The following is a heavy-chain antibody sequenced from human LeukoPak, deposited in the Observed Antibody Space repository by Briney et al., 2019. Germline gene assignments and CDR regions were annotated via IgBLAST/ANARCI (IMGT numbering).Heavy chain of an antibody. J-gene: IGHJ4*02. CDR3: ARGATGGHYKIDY. Sequence: GGSLRLSCAASGFTVSSNYMSWVRQAPGKGLVWVSRINTDGSSTNYADSVKGRFTISRDNAKNTLYLQMNSLRAEDTAVYYCARGATGGHYKIDYWGQGTLVTVSS. CDR1: GFTVSSNY. CDR2: INTDGSST. D-gene: IGHD1-26*01. V-gene: IGHV3-74*01.